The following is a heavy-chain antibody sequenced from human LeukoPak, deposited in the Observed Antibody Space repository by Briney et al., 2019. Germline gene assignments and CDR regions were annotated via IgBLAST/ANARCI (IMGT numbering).Heavy chain of an antibody. V-gene: IGHV3-23*01. CDR3: AKPRGEEWLVGLYDAFDI. CDR1: GFTFSSYA. D-gene: IGHD6-19*01. J-gene: IGHJ3*02. CDR2: ISGSDGST. Sequence: GESLKISCAASGFTFSSYAMSWVRQAPGKGLEWVSVISGSDGSTYYADSVKGRFTISRDNSKNTLYLQMNSLRAEDTAVFYCAKPRGEEWLVGLYDAFDIWGQGTMVTVSS.